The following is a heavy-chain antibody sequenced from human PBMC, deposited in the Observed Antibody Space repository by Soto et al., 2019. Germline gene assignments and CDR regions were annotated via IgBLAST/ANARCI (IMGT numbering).Heavy chain of an antibody. J-gene: IGHJ3*01. CDR3: TRLPPEWFRTTPFDF. CDR2: IASKTYGATR. V-gene: IGHV3-49*04. Sequence: EVQLVESGGGLIQPGRSLRLSCTGFGFRFSDYAVTWVRQTPGKGLEWVGFIASKTYGATREYAASVKGRFIISRDDPKSIAYLQMNGPKIEDTAVYFCTRLPPEWFRTTPFDFWGQGTRVTVSS. CDR1: GFRFSDYA. D-gene: IGHD2-8*01.